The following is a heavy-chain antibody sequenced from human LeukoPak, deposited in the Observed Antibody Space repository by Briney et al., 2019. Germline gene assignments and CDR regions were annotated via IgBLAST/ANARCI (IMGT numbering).Heavy chain of an antibody. CDR1: GFTFSSYA. CDR3: AKTPDKYYYDSSGYQEAYFDY. D-gene: IGHD3-22*01. J-gene: IGHJ4*02. CDR2: ISGSGGST. Sequence: GGSLRLSCAASGFTFSSYAMSWVRQAPGKGLEWVSAISGSGGSTYYADSVKGRFTISRDNSKNTLYLQMNSLRAEDTAVYYCAKTPDKYYYDSSGYQEAYFDYWGQGTLVTVSS. V-gene: IGHV3-23*01.